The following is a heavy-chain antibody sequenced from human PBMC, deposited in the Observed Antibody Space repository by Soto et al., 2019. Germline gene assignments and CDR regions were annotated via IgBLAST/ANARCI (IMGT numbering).Heavy chain of an antibody. CDR3: ARDVGYGLIDY. D-gene: IGHD5-18*01. CDR2: ISADNGNT. Sequence: QVQLLQSGAEVKKPGASVKVSCKASGYTFTSYSISWVRQAPGQGLEWMGWISADNGNTYHARKLQGRVTMTTDTSTSTAYMELRSMRSDDTAVYYCARDVGYGLIDYWGQGTLVNVSS. J-gene: IGHJ4*02. V-gene: IGHV1-18*01. CDR1: GYTFTSYS.